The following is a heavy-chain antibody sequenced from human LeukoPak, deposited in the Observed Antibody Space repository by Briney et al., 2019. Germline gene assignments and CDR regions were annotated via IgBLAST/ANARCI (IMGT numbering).Heavy chain of an antibody. D-gene: IGHD3-10*01. CDR3: ARVTYNGYQHFDY. CDR1: GGSISTNTYY. CDR2: INHRGTT. Sequence: PSETLSLTCIVSGGSISTNTYYWGWIRLPQGKGLEWIVEINHRGTTYYNPSLRSRVTISVDTSKNQFSLRLTSVTAADTAVYYCARVTYNGYQHFDYWGQGNLVTVS. J-gene: IGHJ4*02. V-gene: IGHV4-39*07.